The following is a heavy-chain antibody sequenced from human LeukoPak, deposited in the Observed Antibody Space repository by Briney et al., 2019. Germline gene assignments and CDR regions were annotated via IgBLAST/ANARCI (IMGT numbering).Heavy chain of an antibody. V-gene: IGHV3-23*01. CDR2: ISGSGGST. CDR3: AKMESRVVPAAPFDY. Sequence: PGGSLRLSCAASGFTFSSYAMSWVRQAPGKGLEWVSAISGSGGSTYYADSVKGRFTISRENSKNTLYLQMNSLRAEDTAVYYCAKMESRVVPAAPFDYWGQGTLVTVSS. D-gene: IGHD2-2*01. J-gene: IGHJ4*02. CDR1: GFTFSSYA.